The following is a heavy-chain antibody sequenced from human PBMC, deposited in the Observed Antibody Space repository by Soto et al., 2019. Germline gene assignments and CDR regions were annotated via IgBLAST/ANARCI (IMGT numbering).Heavy chain of an antibody. J-gene: IGHJ4*02. CDR1: GVSLSTRGVG. CDR3: AHRPCEYSYHFDY. CDR2: IYWDDDE. D-gene: IGHD5-18*01. Sequence: QITLTESGPTLVKPTQTLTLTCTFSGVSLSTRGVGVGWIRQPPGKALEWLALIYWDDDEGYSPSLKSRLTITTDTSKNQVVLTMTNMDPVDTATYYCAHRPCEYSYHFDYWGQGTLVTVSS. V-gene: IGHV2-5*02.